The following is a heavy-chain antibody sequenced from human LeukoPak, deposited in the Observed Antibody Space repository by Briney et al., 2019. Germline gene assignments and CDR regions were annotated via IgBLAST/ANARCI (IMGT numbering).Heavy chain of an antibody. V-gene: IGHV1-46*01. Sequence: GASVTVSCKASGYTFTSYYMHWVRQAPGQGGEGVGIMNPSGGSTSYAQKFQGRLTMTRDMPTSTVYMELSSLRSEDTAVYYCARDSILTYGSGSYYPDYWGQGTLVTVSS. J-gene: IGHJ4*02. CDR2: MNPSGGST. D-gene: IGHD3-10*01. CDR3: ARDSILTYGSGSYYPDY. CDR1: GYTFTSYY.